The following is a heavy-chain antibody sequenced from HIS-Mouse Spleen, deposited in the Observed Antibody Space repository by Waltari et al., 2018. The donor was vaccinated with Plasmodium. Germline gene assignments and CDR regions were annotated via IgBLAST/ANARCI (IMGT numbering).Heavy chain of an antibody. CDR3: ASSWYWYFDL. V-gene: IGHV3-7*01. J-gene: IGHJ2*01. CDR1: GFPFSSYW. Sequence: EVQLVESGGGLVQPGGSRRLPCAASGFPFSSYWMSWVRQAPGKGLEWVANIKQDGSEKYYVDSVKGRFTISRDNAKNSLYLQMNSLRAEDTAVYYCASSWYWYFDLWGRGTLVTVSS. CDR2: IKQDGSEK. D-gene: IGHD6-13*01.